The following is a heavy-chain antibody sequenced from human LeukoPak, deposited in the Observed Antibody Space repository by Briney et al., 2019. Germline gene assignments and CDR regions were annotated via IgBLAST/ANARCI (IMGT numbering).Heavy chain of an antibody. Sequence: SETLSLTCAVYGGSFSGYYWSWIRQPPGQGLEWIGEINQGGSTNYNPSLKSRVTMSVDTPRNQFSLKLISVTVADTAVYYCARTLLVTTTALDSWGQGTLVTVSS. V-gene: IGHV4-34*01. CDR1: GGSFSGYY. CDR2: INQGGST. D-gene: IGHD5-12*01. J-gene: IGHJ1*01. CDR3: ARTLLVTTTALDS.